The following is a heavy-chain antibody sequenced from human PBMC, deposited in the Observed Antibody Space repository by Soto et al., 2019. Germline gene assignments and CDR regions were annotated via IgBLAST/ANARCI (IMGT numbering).Heavy chain of an antibody. V-gene: IGHV3-21*01. CDR2: ISSSSSYI. Sequence: GGSLRLSCAASGFTFSSYSMNWVRQAPGKGLEWVSSISSSSSYIYYADSVKGRFTISRDNAKNSLYLQMNSLRAEDTAVYYCARDGVGDYDSSGYYPTPNFDYWGQGTLVTVSS. CDR3: ARDGVGDYDSSGYYPTPNFDY. CDR1: GFTFSSYS. D-gene: IGHD3-22*01. J-gene: IGHJ4*02.